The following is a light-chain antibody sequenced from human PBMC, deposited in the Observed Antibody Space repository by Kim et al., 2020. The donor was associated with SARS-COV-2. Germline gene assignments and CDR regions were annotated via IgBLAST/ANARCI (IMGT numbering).Light chain of an antibody. Sequence: VALGQTGRITCQGDSLRSYYATWYQQKPGQAPIVVIYGKNNRPSGIPDRFSGSSSGNTASLTITGTQAGDEADYYCNSRDSNDNVLFGGGTKLTVL. CDR2: GKN. J-gene: IGLJ2*01. V-gene: IGLV3-19*01. CDR3: NSRDSNDNVL. CDR1: SLRSYY.